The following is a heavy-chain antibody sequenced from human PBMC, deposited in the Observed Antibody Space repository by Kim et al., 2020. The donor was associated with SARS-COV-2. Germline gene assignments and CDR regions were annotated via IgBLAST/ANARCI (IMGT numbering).Heavy chain of an antibody. J-gene: IGHJ4*02. V-gene: IGHV3-48*01. D-gene: IGHD1-26*01. Sequence: GGSLRLSCAASGFTVSSYRMNWVRQAPGKGLEWVSYISSSSSTIKYADSVKGRFTISRDNAKNSLYLQTNSLRPEDTAVYYCARDQGGTSIVGAFDYWGQGTLVTVSS. CDR2: ISSSSSTI. CDR3: ARDQGGTSIVGAFDY. CDR1: GFTVSSYR.